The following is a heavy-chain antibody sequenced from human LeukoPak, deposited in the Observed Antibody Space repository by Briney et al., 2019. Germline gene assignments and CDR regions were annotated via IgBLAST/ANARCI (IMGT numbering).Heavy chain of an antibody. CDR1: GGSFSGYY. CDR3: ARDLVDTVMSHLVLFDY. J-gene: IGHJ4*02. Sequence: SETLSLTCAVYGGSFSGYYWSWIRQPPGKGLEWMGEINHSGSTNYNPSLKSRVTISVDTSKNQFSLKLSSVTAADTAVYYCARDLVDTVMSHLVLFDYWGQGTLVTVSS. V-gene: IGHV4-34*01. D-gene: IGHD5-18*01. CDR2: INHSGST.